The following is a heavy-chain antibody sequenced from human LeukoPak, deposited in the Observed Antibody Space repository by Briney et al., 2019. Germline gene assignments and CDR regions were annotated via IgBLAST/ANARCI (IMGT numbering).Heavy chain of an antibody. CDR2: IYPGDYET. CDR3: AIPPGYCGNDCSFDH. Sequence: GESLKISCEGPGYSFSNYWIDWVRQMPGQGLEWMGIIYPGDYETRYSPSFQGLVTISVDKSISTAYLQWSSLKASDTAMYYCAIPPGYCGNDCSFDHWGQGTLVTVSS. V-gene: IGHV5-51*01. CDR1: GYSFSNYW. D-gene: IGHD2-21*02. J-gene: IGHJ4*02.